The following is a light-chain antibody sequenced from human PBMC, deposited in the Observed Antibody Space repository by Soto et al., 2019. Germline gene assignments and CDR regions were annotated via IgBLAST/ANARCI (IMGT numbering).Light chain of an antibody. CDR3: SSYTTSSTQV. J-gene: IGLJ2*01. Sequence: QSALTQPASVSGSPGQSIAISCTGTSSDVGAYNYVSWYQQHPGRAPKLIIFDVTIRPSGVSNRFSGSKSGDTASLTISGLQAEDEADYYCSSYTTSSTQVFGGGTKLTVL. CDR1: SSDVGAYNY. V-gene: IGLV2-14*03. CDR2: DVT.